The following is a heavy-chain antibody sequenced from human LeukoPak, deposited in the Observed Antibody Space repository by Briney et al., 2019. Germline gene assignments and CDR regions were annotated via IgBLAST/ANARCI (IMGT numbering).Heavy chain of an antibody. Sequence: LETLSLTCTVSGGSISSYYWSWIRQPAGKGLEWIGRIYTSGSTNYNPSLKSRVTMSVDTSKNQFSLKLSSVTAADTAVYYCARGRGGTIFGVVLGYMDVWGKGTTVTVSS. CDR3: ARGRGGTIFGVVLGYMDV. J-gene: IGHJ6*03. CDR1: GGSISSYY. D-gene: IGHD3-3*01. CDR2: IYTSGST. V-gene: IGHV4-4*07.